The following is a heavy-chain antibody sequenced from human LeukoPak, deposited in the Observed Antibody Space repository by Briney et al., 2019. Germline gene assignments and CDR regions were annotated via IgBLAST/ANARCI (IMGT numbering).Heavy chain of an antibody. D-gene: IGHD2-15*01. V-gene: IGHV3-23*01. CDR3: AKATPYCSGGSCYSEPNYYYGMDV. CDR2: ISGSGGST. Sequence: GGSLRLSCAASGFTFSSYAMSWVRQAPGKGLEWVSAISGSGGSTYYADSVKGRFTISRDNSKNTLYLQMNSLRAEDTAVYYCAKATPYCSGGSCYSEPNYYYGMDVWGQGTTVTVSS. J-gene: IGHJ6*02. CDR1: GFTFSSYA.